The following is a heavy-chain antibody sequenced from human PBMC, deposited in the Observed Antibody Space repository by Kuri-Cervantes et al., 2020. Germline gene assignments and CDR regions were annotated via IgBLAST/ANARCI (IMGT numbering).Heavy chain of an antibody. CDR1: GFIFSSYA. J-gene: IGHJ3*02. CDR2: ISYDGSNK. CDR3: AKDPNGDYLGAFDT. D-gene: IGHD4-17*01. V-gene: IGHV3-30-3*01. Sequence: PILYRPASGFIFSSYAMPWVSQAPGKGLEWVAVISYDGSNKYYADSVKGRFTIPRDNSKNTLYLQMNSLRAEDTAVYYCAKDPNGDYLGAFDTWGQGTMVTVSS.